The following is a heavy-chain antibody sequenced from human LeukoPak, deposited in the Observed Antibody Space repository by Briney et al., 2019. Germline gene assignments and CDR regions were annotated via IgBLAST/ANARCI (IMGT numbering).Heavy chain of an antibody. CDR1: TSR. V-gene: IGHV1-18*01. Sequence: GASVKVSCKATSRISWVRQAPGQGLEWMGWIGTYGGDTYYAQKFHGRITLTTDTSTNTLYIDLKNLLSENKHVYYCARDLWNFYDDSGYNRDFDSWGQGTLVTVSS. D-gene: IGHD3-22*01. J-gene: IGHJ5*01. CDR2: IGTYGGDT. CDR3: ARDLWNFYDDSGYNRDFDS.